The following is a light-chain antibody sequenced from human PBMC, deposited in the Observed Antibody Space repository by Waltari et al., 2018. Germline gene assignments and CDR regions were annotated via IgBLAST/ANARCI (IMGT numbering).Light chain of an antibody. Sequence: EIVLTQSPGTLSLSSRERATLACRASQSVSRTLAWYQQKPGQAPRRLIYGASTRATGIPDRFSGSGSGTDFSLTISRLEPEDFAVYYCQHYVRLPVTFGQGTKVEIK. CDR1: QSVSRT. V-gene: IGKV3-20*01. CDR2: GAS. CDR3: QHYVRLPVT. J-gene: IGKJ1*01.